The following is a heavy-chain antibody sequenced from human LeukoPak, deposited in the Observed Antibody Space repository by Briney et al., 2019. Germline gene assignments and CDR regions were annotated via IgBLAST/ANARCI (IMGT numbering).Heavy chain of an antibody. V-gene: IGHV1-18*01. CDR2: ISGFDTNT. CDR3: VRDYSGGGDCFDP. Sequence: ASVKVSCKASGYTFTTYGISWVRQAPGQGLEWMGWISGFDTNTKYAQKFQGRVTMTTDTPTTTAYMELRSLRSDDTAVYYCVRDYSGGGDCFDPWGQGTLLSVSS. CDR1: GYTFTTYG. D-gene: IGHD2-21*01. J-gene: IGHJ5*02.